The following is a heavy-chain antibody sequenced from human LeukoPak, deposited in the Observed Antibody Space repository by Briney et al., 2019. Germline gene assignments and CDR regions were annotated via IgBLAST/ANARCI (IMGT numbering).Heavy chain of an antibody. V-gene: IGHV3-23*01. CDR3: ARGGTDGDLLDY. Sequence: GGSLRLSCAASGFTFSSYAMSWVRQAPGKGLEWVSAISGSGGSTYYADSVKGRFTISRDNSKNTLYLQMNSLRAEDTAVYHCARGGTDGDLLDYWGQGTLVTVSS. CDR1: GFTFSSYA. J-gene: IGHJ4*02. D-gene: IGHD4-17*01. CDR2: ISGSGGST.